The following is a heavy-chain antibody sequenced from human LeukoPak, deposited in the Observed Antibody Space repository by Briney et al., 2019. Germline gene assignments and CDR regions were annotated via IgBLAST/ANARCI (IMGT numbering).Heavy chain of an antibody. D-gene: IGHD6-13*01. CDR2: MNPNSGNT. V-gene: IGHV1-8*01. Sequence: ASVKVSCKASGYTFTSYDTNWVRQATGQGLEWMGWMNPNSGNTGYAQKFQGRVTMTRNTSISTAYMELSSLRSEDTAVYYCARVLDRIAAAPDYWGQGTLVTVPS. CDR3: ARVLDRIAAAPDY. CDR1: GYTFTSYD. J-gene: IGHJ4*02.